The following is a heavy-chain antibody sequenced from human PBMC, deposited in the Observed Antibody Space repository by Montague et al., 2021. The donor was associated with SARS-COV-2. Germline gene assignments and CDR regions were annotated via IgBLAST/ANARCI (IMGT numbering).Heavy chain of an antibody. V-gene: IGHV3-74*01. Sequence: YLRLSCAASGFTFSNYWMHWVRQAPGEGLVWVSLISSDGRTTSYVDSVKGRFTISRDNARNTLYLQMTSLRADDTAVYYCAREVFKEGDYWGQGTLVTVSS. CDR1: GFTFSNYW. CDR3: AREVFKEGDY. D-gene: IGHD1-14*01. J-gene: IGHJ4*02. CDR2: ISSDGRTT.